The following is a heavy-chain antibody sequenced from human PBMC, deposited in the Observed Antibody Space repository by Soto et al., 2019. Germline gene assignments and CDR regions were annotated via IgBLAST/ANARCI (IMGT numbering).Heavy chain of an antibody. CDR1: GYSFTSYW. CDR3: ARLSYYYDSSGYYYPQAPFDP. Sequence: PGESLKISCKGSGYSFTSYWIGWVRQMPGKGLEWMGIIYPGDSDTRYSPSFQGQVTISADKSISTAYLQWSSLKASDTAMYYCARLSYYYDSSGYYYPQAPFDPWGQGTLVTV. CDR2: IYPGDSDT. J-gene: IGHJ5*02. D-gene: IGHD3-22*01. V-gene: IGHV5-51*01.